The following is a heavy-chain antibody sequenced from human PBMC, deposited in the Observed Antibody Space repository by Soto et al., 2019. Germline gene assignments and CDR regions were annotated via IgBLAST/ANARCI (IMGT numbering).Heavy chain of an antibody. J-gene: IGHJ4*02. Sequence: GGSLRLSCAASGFTFSSYAMSWVRQAPGKGLEWVSAISGSGGSTYYADSVKGRFTISRDNSKNTLYLQMNSLRAEDTAVYYCAKLRAVAGHPYYFDYWGQGTLATVSS. D-gene: IGHD6-19*01. CDR3: AKLRAVAGHPYYFDY. CDR1: GFTFSSYA. V-gene: IGHV3-23*01. CDR2: ISGSGGST.